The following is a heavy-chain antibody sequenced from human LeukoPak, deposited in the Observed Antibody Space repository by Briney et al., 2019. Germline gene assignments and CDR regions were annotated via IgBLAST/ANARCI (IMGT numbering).Heavy chain of an antibody. J-gene: IGHJ4*02. D-gene: IGHD3-22*01. V-gene: IGHV3-74*01. CDR1: GFSFNSDW. CDR3: ARRINYYDSSGYYYVRYFDS. CDR2: INTDGSSL. Sequence: PGGSLRLSCAASGFSFNSDWMYWVRQAPGKGPVWVARINTDGSSLNYADSVKGRFTISRDNAKNTLYLQMNSLGAEDTAVYYCARRINYYDSSGYYYVRYFDSWGQGTLVAVSS.